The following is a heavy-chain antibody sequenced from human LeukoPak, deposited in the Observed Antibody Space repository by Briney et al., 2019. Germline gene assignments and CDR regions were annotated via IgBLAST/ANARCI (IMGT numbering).Heavy chain of an antibody. D-gene: IGHD1-26*01. Sequence: PGGSLRLSCAASGFTFSSYGMSWVRQAPGKGLEWVSAISGSGGSTYYADSVKGRFTISRDNSKNTLYLQMNSLRAEDTAVYYCAKGGMGYSGAYYVGYWGQGTLVTVSS. CDR2: ISGSGGST. J-gene: IGHJ4*02. CDR1: GFTFSSYG. CDR3: AKGGMGYSGAYYVGY. V-gene: IGHV3-23*01.